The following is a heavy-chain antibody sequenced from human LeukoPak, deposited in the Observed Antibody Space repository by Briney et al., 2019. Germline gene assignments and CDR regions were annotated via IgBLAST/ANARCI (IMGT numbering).Heavy chain of an antibody. CDR3: ARDGGTGTSFGMDV. Sequence: GGSLRLSCAAAGFTVSSNYMTWVRQAPGKGLEWVSVLYGGGSTYYADSVKDRFTIPRDSSKNTLYLQMNSLRVEDTAVYYCARDGGTGTSFGMDVWGQGTTVTVSS. D-gene: IGHD1-7*01. V-gene: IGHV3-66*01. CDR1: GFTVSSNY. J-gene: IGHJ6*02. CDR2: LYGGGST.